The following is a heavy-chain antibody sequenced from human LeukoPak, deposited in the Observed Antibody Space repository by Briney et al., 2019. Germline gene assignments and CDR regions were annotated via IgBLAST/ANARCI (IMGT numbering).Heavy chain of an antibody. CDR3: ARGPVGSGFDY. V-gene: IGHV3-74*01. J-gene: IGHJ4*02. Sequence: GGSLRLSCAASGFTFSTYWMHWVRQAPGKGLVWVSRIDSDGSNSIYADSVKGRFTISRDNAKNSLYLQMNSLRAEDTAVYYCARGPVGSGFDYWGQGTLVTVSS. CDR2: IDSDGSNS. CDR1: GFTFSTYW. D-gene: IGHD6-19*01.